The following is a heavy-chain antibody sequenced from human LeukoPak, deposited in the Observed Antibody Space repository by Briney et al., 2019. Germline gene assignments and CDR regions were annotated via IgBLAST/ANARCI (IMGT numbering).Heavy chain of an antibody. D-gene: IGHD3-3*01. Sequence: GGSLRLSCAASGFTFSSYAMRWVRQAPGKGLEWVSAISGSGGSTYYADSVKGRFTISRDNSKNTLYLQMNSLRAEDTAVYYCAKGSLFGVVIIGYFDSWGQGALVTVSS. V-gene: IGHV3-23*01. CDR2: ISGSGGST. J-gene: IGHJ4*02. CDR1: GFTFSSYA. CDR3: AKGSLFGVVIIGYFDS.